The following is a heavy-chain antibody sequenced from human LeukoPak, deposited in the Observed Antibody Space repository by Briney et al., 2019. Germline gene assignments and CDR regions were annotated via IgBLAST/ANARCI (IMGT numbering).Heavy chain of an antibody. J-gene: IGHJ5*02. V-gene: IGHV3-21*01. CDR2: ISSGGSYM. D-gene: IGHD2-15*01. CDR3: ARAPYCSGGSCYSGFDP. Sequence: PGGSLRLSCAASGFTFSGYGMNWVRQAPGKGLEWVSSISSGGSYMYYADSLKGRFTISRDNAKNSLYLQMNSLRAEGTAVYYCARAPYCSGGSCYSGFDPWGQGTLVTVSS. CDR1: GFTFSGYG.